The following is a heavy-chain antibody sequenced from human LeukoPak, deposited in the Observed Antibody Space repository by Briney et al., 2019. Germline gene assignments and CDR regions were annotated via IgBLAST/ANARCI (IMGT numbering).Heavy chain of an antibody. Sequence: PGGSLRHSCEASGFTFKLYAMNWVRQAPGKGLEWVSSISGFGTDTYYADSVKGRFTLSRDNSKSTLYLQMNSLRAEDTAVYYCAKDRGPYVAIDITWFDPCSEGTLVTVSS. CDR1: GFTFKLYA. V-gene: IGHV3-23*01. J-gene: IGHJ5*02. CDR3: AKDRGPYVAIDITWFDP. CDR2: ISGFGTDT. D-gene: IGHD3-10*02.